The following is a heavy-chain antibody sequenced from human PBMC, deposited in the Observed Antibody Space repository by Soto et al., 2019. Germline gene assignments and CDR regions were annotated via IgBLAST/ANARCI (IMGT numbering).Heavy chain of an antibody. Sequence: GGPLSLSFAASGFPFSSYAMSWVRQVPGKGLEWISAVSGSGGSTYYADSVKGRFTISRDNSKDTLYLQMNNLRAEDTAVYYCAKPPDYNWNDYWGQGTLVSVSS. CDR2: VSGSGGST. V-gene: IGHV3-23*01. J-gene: IGHJ4*02. CDR3: AKPPDYNWNDY. CDR1: GFPFSSYA. D-gene: IGHD1-20*01.